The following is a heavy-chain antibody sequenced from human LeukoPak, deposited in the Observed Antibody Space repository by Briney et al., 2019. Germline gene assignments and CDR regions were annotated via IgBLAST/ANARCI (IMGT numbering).Heavy chain of an antibody. CDR3: AREAWVSGDSKYRYYGIDV. CDR1: GDSISSGGYS. Sequence: PSQTLSLTCTVSGDSISSGGYSWSWIRQPPGMGLEWFRYIYHIGYISQSGNIYQNPSLKSRATISLDTARNQFSLKLSSVTAADTALYYCAREAWVSGDSKYRYYGIDVWGQGTTVTVSS. CDR2: ISQSGNI. J-gene: IGHJ6*02. D-gene: IGHD4-17*01. V-gene: IGHV4-30-2*01.